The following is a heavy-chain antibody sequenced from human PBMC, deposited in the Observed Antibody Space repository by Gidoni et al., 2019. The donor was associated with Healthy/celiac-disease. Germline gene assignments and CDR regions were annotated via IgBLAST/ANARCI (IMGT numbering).Heavy chain of an antibody. CDR2: ISYDGSNK. D-gene: IGHD4-17*01. CDR3: AKDGATYGGNSLDY. J-gene: IGHJ4*02. Sequence: QVQLVESGGGVVQPGRSLRLSCAASGFTFRSDGMHWARQAPSKGMEWVAVISYDGSNKYYADSVKGRFTIYRDNSKNTLYLQMNSLRAEDTAVYYCAKDGATYGGNSLDYWGQGTLVTVSS. CDR1: GFTFRSDG. V-gene: IGHV3-30*18.